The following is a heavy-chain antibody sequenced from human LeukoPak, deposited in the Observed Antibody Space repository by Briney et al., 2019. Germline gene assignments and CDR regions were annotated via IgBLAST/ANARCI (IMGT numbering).Heavy chain of an antibody. CDR1: GFTFSSYE. Sequence: GGSLRLSCAASGFTFSSYEMNWVRQAPGKGLEWVSYISSSGSTIYYADSVKGRFNISRDNAKNSLCLQMNSLRDEDTAVYYCARVGTTGIDFDYWGQGTLVTVSS. D-gene: IGHD1-1*01. CDR2: ISSSGSTI. CDR3: ARVGTTGIDFDY. V-gene: IGHV3-48*03. J-gene: IGHJ4*02.